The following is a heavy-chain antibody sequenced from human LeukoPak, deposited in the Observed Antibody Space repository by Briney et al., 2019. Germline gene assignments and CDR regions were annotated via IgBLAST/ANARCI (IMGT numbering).Heavy chain of an antibody. CDR2: INPNSGGT. D-gene: IGHD6-13*01. CDR1: GYTFTGYY. CDR3: ARSKHPNSSSWYGRYWFDP. V-gene: IGHV1-2*02. J-gene: IGHJ5*02. Sequence: ASVKVSCKASGYTFTGYYMHWVRQAPGQGLEWMGWINPNSGGTNYAQKFQGRVTMTRDTSISTAHMELSRLRSDDTAVYYCARSKHPNSSSWYGRYWFDPWGQGTLVTVSS.